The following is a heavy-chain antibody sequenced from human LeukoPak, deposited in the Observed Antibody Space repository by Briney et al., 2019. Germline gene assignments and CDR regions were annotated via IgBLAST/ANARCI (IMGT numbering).Heavy chain of an antibody. V-gene: IGHV4-59*01. CDR3: ARAVAGGPAPFDY. D-gene: IGHD6-19*01. J-gene: IGHJ4*02. CDR1: GGSISSYY. CDR2: SYYSGST. Sequence: KPSETLSLTCTVSGGSISSYYWSCTRQPPGKGLEWVGYSYYSGSTDYNPSLKSRVTISVDSSKNQFFLKLSSVTAADTAVYYCARAVAGGPAPFDYWGQGTLVTVSS.